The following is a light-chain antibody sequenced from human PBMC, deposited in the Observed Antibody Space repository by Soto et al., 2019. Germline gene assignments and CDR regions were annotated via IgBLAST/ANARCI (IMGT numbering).Light chain of an antibody. Sequence: IVLTQSPATLSLSPGERATLSCWASQSVNRYLVWYQQKPGQAPRLLMYDASKRATGIPARFSGSGSGTDFTLTISSLEPEDFAVYYCQQRDICPWTFGQGTKVDI. CDR2: DAS. J-gene: IGKJ1*01. CDR3: QQRDICPWT. V-gene: IGKV3-11*01. CDR1: QSVNRY.